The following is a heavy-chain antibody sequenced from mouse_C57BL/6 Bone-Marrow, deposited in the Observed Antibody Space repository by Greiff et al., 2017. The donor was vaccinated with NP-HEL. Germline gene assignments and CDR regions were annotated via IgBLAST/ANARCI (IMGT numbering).Heavy chain of an antibody. V-gene: IGHV2-2*01. Sequence: QVQLKQSGPGLVQPSQSLSITCTVSGFSLTSYGVHWVRQSPGKGLEWLGVIWSGGSTDYNAAFISRLSISKDNSKSQVFFKMNSLQADDTAIYYCARGITTVVAYWYFDVWGTGTTVTVSS. J-gene: IGHJ1*03. D-gene: IGHD1-1*01. CDR2: IWSGGST. CDR3: ARGITTVVAYWYFDV. CDR1: GFSLTSYG.